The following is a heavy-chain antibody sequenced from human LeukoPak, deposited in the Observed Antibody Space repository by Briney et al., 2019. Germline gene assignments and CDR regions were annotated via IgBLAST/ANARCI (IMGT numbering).Heavy chain of an antibody. CDR1: GGSFSGYY. CDR2: INHSGST. D-gene: IGHD3-3*01. V-gene: IGHV4-34*01. J-gene: IGHJ4*02. Sequence: SETLSLTCAVYGGSFSGYYWSWIRLPPGKGLEWIGEINHSGSTNYNPSLKSRVTISVDTSKNQFSLKLSSVTAADTAVYYCAREPFWSGYYTGPFDYWGQGTLVTVSS. CDR3: AREPFWSGYYTGPFDY.